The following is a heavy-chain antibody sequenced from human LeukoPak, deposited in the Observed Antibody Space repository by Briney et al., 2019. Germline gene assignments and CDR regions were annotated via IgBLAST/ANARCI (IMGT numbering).Heavy chain of an antibody. V-gene: IGHV3-21*01. D-gene: IGHD1-7*01. CDR2: ISSSSIYI. Sequence: PGGSLRLSCAASGFTFSSYSMSWVRQAPGKGLEWVSSISSSSIYIYYADSLKGRFTISRDNAKNSLYLQMNSLRAEDTAVYCCARDWNSLDAFDIWGQGTLVTVSS. CDR1: GFTFSSYS. J-gene: IGHJ4*02. CDR3: ARDWNSLDAFDI.